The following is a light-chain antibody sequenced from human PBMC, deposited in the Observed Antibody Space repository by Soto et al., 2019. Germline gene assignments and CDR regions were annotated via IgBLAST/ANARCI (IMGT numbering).Light chain of an antibody. Sequence: DIQMTQSPSSLSASVGDRVTITCRTSQDISNYLAWYQQKPGQVPKLLIYAASTLPSGIPSRFSGGGSGTDFSLTISSLQPEDVATYYCQKYNSAPLTFGGGTKVEIQ. J-gene: IGKJ4*01. CDR3: QKYNSAPLT. CDR2: AAS. CDR1: QDISNY. V-gene: IGKV1-27*01.